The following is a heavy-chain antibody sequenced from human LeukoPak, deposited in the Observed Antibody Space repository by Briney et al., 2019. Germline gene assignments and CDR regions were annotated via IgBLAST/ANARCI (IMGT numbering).Heavy chain of an antibody. D-gene: IGHD3-3*01. V-gene: IGHV3-11*04. CDR3: ARRYDFWSGYYGWFDP. CDR1: GFTFNNYY. CDR2: ISISGYSP. Sequence: GSLRLSCAASGFTFNNYYMSWIRRAPGKGLEWISYISISGYSPYYADSVKGRFTISRDNAKNSLYLQMNNLRPEDTAFYYCARRYDFWSGYYGWFDPWGQGTLVTVSS. J-gene: IGHJ5*02.